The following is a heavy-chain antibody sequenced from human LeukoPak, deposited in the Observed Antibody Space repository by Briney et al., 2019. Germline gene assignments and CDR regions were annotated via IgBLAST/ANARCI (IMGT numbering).Heavy chain of an antibody. D-gene: IGHD6-13*01. V-gene: IGHV3-23*01. Sequence: GGSLRLSCAASGFTFSSYAMSWVRQAPGEGLEWVSAISGSGGSTYYADSVKGRFTISRDNSKNTLYLQMNSLRAEDTAVYYCARGGYSSSWLDPWGQGTLVTVSS. CDR1: GFTFSSYA. CDR2: ISGSGGST. J-gene: IGHJ5*02. CDR3: ARGGYSSSWLDP.